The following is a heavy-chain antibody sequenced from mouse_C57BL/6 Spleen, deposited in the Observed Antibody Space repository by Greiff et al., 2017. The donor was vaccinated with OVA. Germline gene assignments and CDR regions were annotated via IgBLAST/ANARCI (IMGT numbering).Heavy chain of an antibody. CDR3: ARSPLITTVVATEDY. V-gene: IGHV1-53*01. CDR2: INPSNGGT. CDR1: GYTFTSYW. Sequence: QVQLQQPGTELVKPGASVKLSCKASGYTFTSYWMHWVKQRPGQGLEWIGNINPSNGGTNYNEKFKSKATLTVDKSSSTAYMQLSSLTSEDSAVYYFARSPLITTVVATEDYWGQGTTLTVSS. J-gene: IGHJ2*01. D-gene: IGHD1-1*01.